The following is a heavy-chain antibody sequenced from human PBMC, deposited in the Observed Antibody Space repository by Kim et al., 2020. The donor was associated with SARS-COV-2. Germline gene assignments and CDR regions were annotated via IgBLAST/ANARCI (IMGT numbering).Heavy chain of an antibody. V-gene: IGHV1-24*01. D-gene: IGHD6-13*01. CDR1: GYTLTELS. Sequence: ASVKVSCKISGYTLTELSMHWVRQAPGKGLEWMGGFDPEDGETIYAQKFQGRVTMTEDTSTDTAYMELSSLRSEDTAVYYCATDERWKQLASFDYWGQGTLVTVSS. CDR3: ATDERWKQLASFDY. J-gene: IGHJ4*02. CDR2: FDPEDGET.